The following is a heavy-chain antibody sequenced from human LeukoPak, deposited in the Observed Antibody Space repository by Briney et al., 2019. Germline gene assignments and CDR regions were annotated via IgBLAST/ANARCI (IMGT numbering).Heavy chain of an antibody. J-gene: IGHJ3*02. CDR3: ARGRYYYDSSANDAFDI. CDR2: ISSSGSTI. Sequence: GGSLRLSCAASGFTFSDYYMSWIRQAPGKGLEWVSYISSSGSTIYYADSVKGRFTISRDNAKNSLYLQMNSLRAEDTAVYYRARGRYYYDSSANDAFDIWGQGTMVTVSS. D-gene: IGHD3-22*01. V-gene: IGHV3-11*01. CDR1: GFTFSDYY.